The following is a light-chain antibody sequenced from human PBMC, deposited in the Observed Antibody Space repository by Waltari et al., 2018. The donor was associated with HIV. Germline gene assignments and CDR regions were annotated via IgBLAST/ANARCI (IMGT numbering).Light chain of an antibody. CDR2: GAS. CDR1: QSVTSN. Sequence: VMTQSPATLSVSPGERATLSCRASQSVTSNLAWYQLKPGQAPRLLMYGASTRAIGIPARFSGSGSGTEFTLTISSLQSEDFAVYVCQQYDNWLSFGGGTKVEIK. CDR3: QQYDNWLS. V-gene: IGKV3-15*01. J-gene: IGKJ4*01.